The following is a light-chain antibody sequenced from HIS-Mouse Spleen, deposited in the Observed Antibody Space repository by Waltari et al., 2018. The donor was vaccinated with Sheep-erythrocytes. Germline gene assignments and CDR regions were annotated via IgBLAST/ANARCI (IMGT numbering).Light chain of an antibody. CDR3: QQSYSTPPT. Sequence: DIQMTQSPSSLSASVGDRVTITCRASQSISSYLNWYQQKPGKAPKLLIYAASSLQRGVPSRFSGSGSGTDFTLTISSLQPEDFATYYCQQSYSTPPTFGGGTK. J-gene: IGKJ4*01. CDR2: AAS. V-gene: IGKV1-39*01. CDR1: QSISSY.